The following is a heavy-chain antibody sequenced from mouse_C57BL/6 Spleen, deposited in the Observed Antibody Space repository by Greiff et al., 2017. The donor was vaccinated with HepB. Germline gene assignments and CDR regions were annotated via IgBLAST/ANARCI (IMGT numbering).Heavy chain of an antibody. CDR1: GYTFTSYW. CDR2: IDPSDSYT. D-gene: IGHD2-3*01. CDR3: DTGVTTRDY. Sequence: VQLQQPGAELVRPGTSVKLSCKASGYTFTSYWMHWVKQRPGQGLEWIGVIDPSDSYTNYNQKFKGKATLTVDTSSSTAYMQLSSLTSEDSAVYYCDTGVTTRDYWGQGTSVTVSS. J-gene: IGHJ4*01. V-gene: IGHV1-59*01.